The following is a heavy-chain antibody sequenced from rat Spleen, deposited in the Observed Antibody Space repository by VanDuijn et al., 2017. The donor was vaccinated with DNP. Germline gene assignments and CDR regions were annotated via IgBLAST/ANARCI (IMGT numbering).Heavy chain of an antibody. CDR1: GFSLTDYS. Sequence: QVQLKESGPGLVQPSQTLSLTCTVSGFSLTDYSVHWVRQAPGKGLEWMGIIWGDGSTNYNSALKSRLSISRDTSKSQVFLTMNSLQIDDTAMYYCAEMTTGMDYWGQGVMVTVSS. D-gene: IGHD1-11*01. CDR3: AEMTTGMDY. CDR2: IWGDGST. J-gene: IGHJ2*01. V-gene: IGHV2-77*01.